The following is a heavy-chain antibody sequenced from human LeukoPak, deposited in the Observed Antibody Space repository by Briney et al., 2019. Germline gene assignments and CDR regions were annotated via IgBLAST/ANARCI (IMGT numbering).Heavy chain of an antibody. CDR2: FDPEDGET. CDR3: ARALGRF. CDR1: GYTLTELS. J-gene: IGHJ4*02. Sequence: ASVKVSCKVSGYTLTELSMHWVRQAPGKGLEWMGGFDPEDGETIYAQKFQGRVTITADESTSTAYMELSSLRSEDTAVYYCARALGRFWGQGTLVTVSS. V-gene: IGHV1-24*01. D-gene: IGHD1-26*01.